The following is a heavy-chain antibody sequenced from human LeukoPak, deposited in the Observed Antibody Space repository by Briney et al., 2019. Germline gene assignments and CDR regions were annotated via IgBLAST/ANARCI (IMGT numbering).Heavy chain of an antibody. J-gene: IGHJ6*03. D-gene: IGHD3-16*01. CDR2: ISKNGGNT. CDR3: ARVGEGRYYQYYYMDV. V-gene: IGHV3-64*01. Sequence: GGSLRLSCAAPGFTISSYAMHWVRQAPGKGLEYVSAISKNGGNTYYANSVKGRFSISRDNSKNTLYLQMGSLRTEDMAVYYCARVGEGRYYQYYYMDVWGKGTTVTVSS. CDR1: GFTISSYA.